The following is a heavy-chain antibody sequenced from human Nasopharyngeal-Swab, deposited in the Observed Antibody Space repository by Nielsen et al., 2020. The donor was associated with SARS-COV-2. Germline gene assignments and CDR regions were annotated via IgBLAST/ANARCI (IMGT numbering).Heavy chain of an antibody. CDR2: IIPIFGTA. Sequence: SVKVSCKASGGTFSSYAISWVRQAPGQGLEWMGGIIPIFGTANYAQKFQGRVTITADKSTSTAYMELSSLRSEDTAVYYCARNGVWLHDCSGGSCYSGSDSWFDPWGQGTLVTVSS. V-gene: IGHV1-69*06. J-gene: IGHJ5*02. CDR1: GGTFSSYA. CDR3: ARNGVWLHDCSGGSCYSGSDSWFDP. D-gene: IGHD2-15*01.